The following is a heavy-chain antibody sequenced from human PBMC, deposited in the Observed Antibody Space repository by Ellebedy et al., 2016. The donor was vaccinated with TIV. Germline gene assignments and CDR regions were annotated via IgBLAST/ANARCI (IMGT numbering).Heavy chain of an antibody. CDR2: INTGDSDI. CDR3: ARWHGVHGAFDY. Sequence: GESLKISCKGSGYTFTSFWIGWVRQMPGEGLEWMGIINTGDSDIRYSPSFQGQVTIPADKSISTAYLQWNSLKASDTAMYYCARWHGVHGAFDYWGQGILVTVSS. D-gene: IGHD5/OR15-5a*01. CDR1: GYTFTSFW. J-gene: IGHJ4*02. V-gene: IGHV5-51*01.